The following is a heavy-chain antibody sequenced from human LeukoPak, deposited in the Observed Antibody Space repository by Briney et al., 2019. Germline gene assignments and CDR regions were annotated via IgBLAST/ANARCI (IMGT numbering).Heavy chain of an antibody. CDR3: AREGVYDNSGYNDALDI. CDR2: IRSGGDT. J-gene: IGHJ3*02. D-gene: IGHD3-22*01. V-gene: IGHV3-53*01. CDR1: GFSVSKTY. Sequence: GGSLRLSCAASGFSVSKTYMNRVRQAPGKGPEWVSVIRSGGDTQYADSVKGRFTVSRDDSKNTLYLQMNSLRADDTAVYYCAREGVYDNSGYNDALDIWGQGTQVTVSS.